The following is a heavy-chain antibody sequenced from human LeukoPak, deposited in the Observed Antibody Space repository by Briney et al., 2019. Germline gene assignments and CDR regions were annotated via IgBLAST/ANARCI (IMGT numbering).Heavy chain of an antibody. CDR3: ARDFELSH. CDR1: GFTFSNYA. V-gene: IGHV3-33*08. D-gene: IGHD3-16*02. CDR2: IWYDGSSK. Sequence: GGSLGLSCAASGFTFSNYAMTWVRQAPGKGLEWVALIWYDGSSKHYADSVRGRFTISRDNSKNTLYLQMNSLRAEDTAVYYCARDFELSHWGQGTLVTVSS. J-gene: IGHJ4*02.